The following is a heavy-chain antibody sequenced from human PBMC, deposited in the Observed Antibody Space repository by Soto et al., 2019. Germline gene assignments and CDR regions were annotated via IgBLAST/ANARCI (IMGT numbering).Heavy chain of an antibody. D-gene: IGHD6-13*01. CDR1: GFTFSSYA. V-gene: IGHV3-30-3*01. Sequence: GGSLRLSCAASGFTFSSYAMHWVRQAPGKGLEWVAVISYDGSNKYYADSVKGRFTISRDNSKNTLYLQMNSLGAEDTAVYYCARDIAAAGTSFVAGFDYWGQGTLVTVSS. CDR2: ISYDGSNK. CDR3: ARDIAAAGTSFVAGFDY. J-gene: IGHJ4*02.